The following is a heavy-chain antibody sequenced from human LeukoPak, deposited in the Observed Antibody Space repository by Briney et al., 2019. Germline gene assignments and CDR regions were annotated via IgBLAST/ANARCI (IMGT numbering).Heavy chain of an antibody. CDR3: ARSAPIAAAVLVFRY. CDR1: GCSISSSNW. Sequence: SETLSLTCAVSGCSISSSNWWSWVRQPPGKGLEWIGEIYHSGSTNYNPSLKSRVTISVDKSKNQFSLKLSSVTAADTAVYYCARSAPIAAAVLVFRYWGQGTLVTVSS. V-gene: IGHV4-4*02. CDR2: IYHSGST. D-gene: IGHD6-13*01. J-gene: IGHJ4*02.